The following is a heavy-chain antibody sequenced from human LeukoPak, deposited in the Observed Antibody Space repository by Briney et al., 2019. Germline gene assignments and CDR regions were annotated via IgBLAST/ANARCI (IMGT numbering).Heavy chain of an antibody. CDR1: GGSFNRSGYY. V-gene: IGHV4-34*01. J-gene: IGHJ3*02. D-gene: IGHD4-11*01. Sequence: SETLSLTCTVSGGSFNRSGYYWGWIRQPPGKGLEWIGEINHSGSTNYNPSLKSRVTISVDTSKNQFSLKLSSVTAADTAVYYCARADYSNYFGAFDIWGQGTMVTVSS. CDR3: ARADYSNYFGAFDI. CDR2: INHSGST.